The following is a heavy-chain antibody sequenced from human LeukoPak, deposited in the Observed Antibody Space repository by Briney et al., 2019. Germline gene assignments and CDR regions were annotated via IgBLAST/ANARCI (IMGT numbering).Heavy chain of an antibody. CDR2: ISWNNASI. Sequence: GRSLRLSCAGSGFIFDEYAMHWLRQAPGKGLEGVSGISWNNASIAYAAPVKGRFTISRDNAKNLLFLQMTSLRAADTALYYCVKGHCSSSSCFPNYYYYMDVWGTGTTVTVSS. CDR1: GFIFDEYA. D-gene: IGHD2-15*01. J-gene: IGHJ6*03. CDR3: VKGHCSSSSCFPNYYYYMDV. V-gene: IGHV3-9*01.